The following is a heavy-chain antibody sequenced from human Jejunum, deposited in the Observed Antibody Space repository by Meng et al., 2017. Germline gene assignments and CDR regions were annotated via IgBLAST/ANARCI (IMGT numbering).Heavy chain of an antibody. CDR2: INPDGSNP. Sequence: EVQLVESGVAVAQPGGSLRLSCAGSGFTFTDLWMHWVRQSPGKGLVWVSRINPDGSNPTYADSVKGRFTISRDNAKNTVYLQMNSLRAEDTAVYYCTNDRLNHWGQGALVTVSS. V-gene: IGHV3-74*02. CDR1: GFTFTDLW. D-gene: IGHD1-1*01. CDR3: TNDRLNH. J-gene: IGHJ1*01.